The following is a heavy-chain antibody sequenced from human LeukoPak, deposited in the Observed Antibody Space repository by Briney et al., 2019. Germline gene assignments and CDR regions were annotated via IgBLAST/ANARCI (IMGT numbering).Heavy chain of an antibody. J-gene: IGHJ4*02. CDR2: INPNSGGT. D-gene: IGHD1-7*01. CDR1: GYTFTGYY. Sequence: ASVKVSCKASGYTFTGYYMHWVRQAPGQGLEWMGWINPNSGGTNYAQKFQGRVTMTRDTSISTAYMELSRLRSDDTAVYYCARDRTGTTFSHYWGQGTLVTVSS. CDR3: ARDRTGTTFSHY. V-gene: IGHV1-2*02.